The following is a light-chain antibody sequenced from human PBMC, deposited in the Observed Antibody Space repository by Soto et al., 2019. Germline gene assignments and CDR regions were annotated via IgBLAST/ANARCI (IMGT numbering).Light chain of an antibody. CDR3: MQPIHWPFT. CDR1: QSLLYSDGKTY. CDR2: QVS. V-gene: IGKV2-30*01. Sequence: DVVLTQSPVSQPVTLGQPASISCRSSQSLLYSDGKTYLNWFHQRPGQSPRRLIYQVSIRDSGVPVRFSGSGSGTDFTLHISRVEAEDMGVYYCMQPIHWPFTLGPGTKVDIK. J-gene: IGKJ3*01.